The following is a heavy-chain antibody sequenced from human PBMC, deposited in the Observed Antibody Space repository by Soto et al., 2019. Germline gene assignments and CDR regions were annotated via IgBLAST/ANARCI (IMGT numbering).Heavy chain of an antibody. D-gene: IGHD3-10*01. V-gene: IGHV3-30*18. CDR1: GFTFSSYG. Sequence: QVQLVESGGGVVQPGRSLRLSCAASGFTFSSYGMHWVRQAPGKGLEWVAVISYDGSNKYYADSVKGRFTISRDNSKNTLYLQMNSLRAEDTAVYYCAKVTTMGPYDAFDIWGQGTMVTVSS. CDR2: ISYDGSNK. CDR3: AKVTTMGPYDAFDI. J-gene: IGHJ3*02.